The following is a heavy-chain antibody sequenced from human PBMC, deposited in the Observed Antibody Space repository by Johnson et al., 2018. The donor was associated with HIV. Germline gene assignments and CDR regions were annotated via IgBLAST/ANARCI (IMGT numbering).Heavy chain of an antibody. D-gene: IGHD6-6*01. CDR2: ISWNSGNI. Sequence: VQLVESGGGLVQPGGSLRLSCAASGFTFSSYDMHWVRQATGKGLEWVSGISWNSGNIDYADSVKGRFTISRENSKNTWYLQLNSLRAEDTAVYSCARDRMAARRLALDIGGKGQLVTVSS. CDR3: ARDRMAARRLALDI. CDR1: GFTFSSYD. J-gene: IGHJ3*02. V-gene: IGHV3-13*01.